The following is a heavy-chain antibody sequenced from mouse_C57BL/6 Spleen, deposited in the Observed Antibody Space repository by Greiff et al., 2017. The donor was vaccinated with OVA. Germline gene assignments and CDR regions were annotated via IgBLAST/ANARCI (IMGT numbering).Heavy chain of an antibody. Sequence: DVMLVESGGGLVKPGGSLKLSCAASGFTFSSYAMSWVRQTPEKRLEWVATISDGGSYTYYPDNVKGRFTISRDNAKNNLYLQMSHLKSEDTAMYYCARERLPLFDYWGQGTTLTVSS. V-gene: IGHV5-4*01. CDR2: ISDGGSYT. CDR3: ARERLPLFDY. CDR1: GFTFSSYA. D-gene: IGHD2-2*01. J-gene: IGHJ2*01.